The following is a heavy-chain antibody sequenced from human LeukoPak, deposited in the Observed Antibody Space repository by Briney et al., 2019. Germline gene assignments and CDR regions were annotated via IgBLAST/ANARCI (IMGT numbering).Heavy chain of an antibody. J-gene: IGHJ3*02. D-gene: IGHD2-2*02. CDR2: ISGSGGST. CDR3: AKGGSAPRYQLLYVDAFDI. V-gene: IGHV3-23*01. CDR1: GFTFSSYA. Sequence: GGFLRLSCAASGFTFSSYAMSWVRQAPGKGLEWVSAISGSGGSTYYADSVKGRFTISRDNSKNTLYLQMNSLRAEDTAVYYCAKGGSAPRYQLLYVDAFDIWGQGTMVTVSS.